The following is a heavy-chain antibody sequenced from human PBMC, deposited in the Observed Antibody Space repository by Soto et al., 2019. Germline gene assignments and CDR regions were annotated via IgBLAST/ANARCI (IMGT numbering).Heavy chain of an antibody. CDR3: TTDPMIRGGYSGYDGVRGGY. CDR2: IKSKTDGGPT. CDR1: GFTVSNAW. Sequence: GGSLRLSCAASGFTVSNAWMSWVRQAPGKGLEWVGRIKSKTDGGPTDYASPVKGRFTMPRDESKNTLYLQMNSLKSEDTAVYYCTTDPMIRGGYSGYDGVRGGYLGQGTFVTVSS. V-gene: IGHV3-15*01. J-gene: IGHJ4*02. D-gene: IGHD5-12*01.